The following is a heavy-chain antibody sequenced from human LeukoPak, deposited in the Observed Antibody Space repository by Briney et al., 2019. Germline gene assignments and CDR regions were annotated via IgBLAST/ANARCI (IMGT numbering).Heavy chain of an antibody. Sequence: AASVKVSCKASGYTFSGHFMHWVRQAPGQGPEWMGWINPNSGGTNYAQKFQGRVTMTRDTSISTAYMELSSLRSDDTAVYYCASRRWDYYDSSGYSLNSALFDYWGQGTLVTVSS. CDR2: INPNSGGT. CDR1: GYTFSGHF. D-gene: IGHD3-22*01. V-gene: IGHV1-2*02. J-gene: IGHJ4*02. CDR3: ASRRWDYYDSSGYSLNSALFDY.